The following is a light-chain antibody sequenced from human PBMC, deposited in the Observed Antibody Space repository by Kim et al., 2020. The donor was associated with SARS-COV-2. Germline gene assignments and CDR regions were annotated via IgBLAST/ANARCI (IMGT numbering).Light chain of an antibody. CDR1: ISNIGSNY. V-gene: IGLV1-47*01. CDR3: AAWDDSLSGWV. J-gene: IGLJ3*02. Sequence: ELTQPPSASGTPGQRVTISCSGSISNIGSNYVYWYQQLPGTSPKLLIYRNNQRPSVVPDRFSGSKSGTSASLAISGLRSEDEADYYCAAWDDSLSGWVFGGGTQLTVL. CDR2: RNN.